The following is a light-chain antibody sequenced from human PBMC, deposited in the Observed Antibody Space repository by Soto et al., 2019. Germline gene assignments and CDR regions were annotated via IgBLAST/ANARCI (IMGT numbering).Light chain of an antibody. CDR2: GAS. CDR1: QSVSSSY. J-gene: IGKJ1*01. Sequence: EIALTPFPGTLSLSPGERATLSCRASQSVSSSYLAWYQQKPGQAPRLLIYGASSRATGIPDRFSGSGSGTDFTLTISRLGPEDFAVYYCQQYGSSPQWTFGQGTKV. V-gene: IGKV3-20*01. CDR3: QQYGSSPQWT.